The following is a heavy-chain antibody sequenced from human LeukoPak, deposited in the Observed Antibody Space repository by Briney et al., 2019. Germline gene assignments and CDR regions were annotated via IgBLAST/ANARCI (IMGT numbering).Heavy chain of an antibody. D-gene: IGHD1-26*01. CDR3: AKISGGGDAFDI. J-gene: IGHJ3*02. V-gene: IGHV3-23*01. CDR1: GFTFSSYA. CDR2: ISSSGGST. Sequence: GGSLRLSCAASGFTFSSYAMSWVRQTPGKGLEWVSAISSSGGSTYYADSVKGRFIISRDNSKNTLYLEKNSLRAEDTAVYYCAKISGGGDAFDIWGQGTMVTVSS.